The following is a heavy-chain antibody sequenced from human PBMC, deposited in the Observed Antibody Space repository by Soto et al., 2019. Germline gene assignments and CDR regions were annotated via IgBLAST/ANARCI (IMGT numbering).Heavy chain of an antibody. CDR1: GYTFTSYD. J-gene: IGHJ4*02. D-gene: IGHD3-3*01. CDR3: ARRAETNGWNGFGADKYYFDF. Sequence: ASVKVSCKASGYTFTSYDIYWVRQATGQGLEWMGWLNPNTGHSGYAQKFQGRITVTSDTSINTVHMELSSLRSEDTAVYYCARRAETNGWNGFGADKYYFDFWGQGTLVTVSS. CDR2: LNPNTGHS. V-gene: IGHV1-8*01.